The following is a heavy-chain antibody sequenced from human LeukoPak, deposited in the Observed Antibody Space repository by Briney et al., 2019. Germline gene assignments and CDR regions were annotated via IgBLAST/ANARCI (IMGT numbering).Heavy chain of an antibody. Sequence: GGSLRLSCAASGFTFSSYDMSWVRQAPGKGLEWVSAISGSGGSTYYADSVKGRFTISRDNSKNTLYLQMVSLRAEDTAEYYCVTTWIAAHNYFDYWGQGTLVTVSS. J-gene: IGHJ4*02. CDR1: GFTFSSYD. D-gene: IGHD6-6*01. CDR2: ISGSGGST. V-gene: IGHV3-23*01. CDR3: VTTWIAAHNYFDY.